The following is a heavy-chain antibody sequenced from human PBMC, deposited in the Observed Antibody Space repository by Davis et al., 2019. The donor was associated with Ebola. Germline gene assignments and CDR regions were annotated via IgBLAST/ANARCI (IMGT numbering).Heavy chain of an antibody. CDR3: ARGRSGTGKTAFDY. CDR2: ISSSAYYI. J-gene: IGHJ4*02. Sequence: PGGSLRLSCAASGFTFNTYTVHWVRQAPGKGLEWVSSISSSAYYIYYADSVKGRFTISRDNAKNSLYLQMNSLRDEDSAVYYCARGRSGTGKTAFDYWGQGTLVTVSS. CDR1: GFTFNTYT. D-gene: IGHD1-1*01. V-gene: IGHV3-21*01.